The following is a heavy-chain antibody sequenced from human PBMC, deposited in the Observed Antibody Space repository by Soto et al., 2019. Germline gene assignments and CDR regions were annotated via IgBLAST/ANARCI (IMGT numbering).Heavy chain of an antibody. D-gene: IGHD4-4*01. V-gene: IGHV1-46*03. CDR3: ARLNTTAYYYYYGMDV. CDR1: GYTFTSYY. CDR2: INPSGGST. J-gene: IGHJ6*02. Sequence: ASVKVSCKASGYTFTSYYMHWVRQAPGQGLEWMGIINPSGGSTSYAQKFQGRVTMTRDTSTSTVYMELSSLRSEDTAVYYCARLNTTAYYYYYGMDVWGQGTTVTVSS.